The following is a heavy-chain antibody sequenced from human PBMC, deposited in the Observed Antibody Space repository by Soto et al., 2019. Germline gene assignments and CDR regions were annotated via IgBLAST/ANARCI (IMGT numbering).Heavy chain of an antibody. CDR1: GGSISSSSYY. CDR2: IYYSGST. CDR3: ARLFYDILTGYPFDY. J-gene: IGHJ4*02. V-gene: IGHV4-39*01. D-gene: IGHD3-9*01. Sequence: QLQLQESGPGLVKPSETLSLTCTVSGGSISSSSYYWGWIRQPPGKGLEWIGRIYYSGSTYYNPSPKRRVTISVDTSKNQFSLKLSSVTAADTAVYYCARLFYDILTGYPFDYWGQGTLVTVSS.